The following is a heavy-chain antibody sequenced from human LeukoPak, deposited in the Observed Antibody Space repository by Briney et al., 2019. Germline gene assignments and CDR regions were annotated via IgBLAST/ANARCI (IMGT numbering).Heavy chain of an antibody. Sequence: GGSLRLSCAASGFTFSSYSMNWVRQAPGKGLEWVSSISSSSSYIYYADSVKGRFTISRDNAKNSLYLQMNSQRAEDTAVYYCARADFWSDDSTGFDYWGQGTLVTVSS. D-gene: IGHD3-3*01. CDR2: ISSSSSYI. V-gene: IGHV3-21*01. CDR1: GFTFSSYS. J-gene: IGHJ4*02. CDR3: ARADFWSDDSTGFDY.